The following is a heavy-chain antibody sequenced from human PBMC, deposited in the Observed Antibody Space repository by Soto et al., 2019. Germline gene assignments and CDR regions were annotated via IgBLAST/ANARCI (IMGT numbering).Heavy chain of an antibody. CDR2: IYHSGST. Sequence: PSETLSLTCAVSGYSISSGYYWVWIRQPPGKGLDWIGSIYHSGSTYYNPSLKSRVTISVDTSKNQFSLKLSSVTAPDTAVYYCARVSAFSSTSQYYFDYWGQGTLVTVSS. CDR3: ARVSAFSSTSQYYFDY. J-gene: IGHJ4*02. D-gene: IGHD2-2*01. CDR1: GYSISSGYY. V-gene: IGHV4-38-2*01.